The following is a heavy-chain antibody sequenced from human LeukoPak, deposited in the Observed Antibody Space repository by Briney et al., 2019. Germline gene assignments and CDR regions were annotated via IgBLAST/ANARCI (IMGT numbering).Heavy chain of an antibody. CDR1: GYTFTSYY. Sequence: ASVKVSCKASGYTFTSYYMHWVRQAPGQGLEWMGIINPSGGSTSYAQKFQGRVTMARDTSTSTVYMELSSLRSEDTAVYYCARAPQRQGAFDIWGQGTMVTVSS. V-gene: IGHV1-46*01. CDR3: ARAPQRQGAFDI. J-gene: IGHJ3*02. CDR2: INPSGGST.